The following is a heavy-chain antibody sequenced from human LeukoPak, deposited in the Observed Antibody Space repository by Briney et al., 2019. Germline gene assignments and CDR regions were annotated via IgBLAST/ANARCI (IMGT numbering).Heavy chain of an antibody. CDR3: ARILYYYYYMDV. CDR1: GGSFSGYY. Sequence: SETLSPTCTVFGGSFSGYYWSWIRQPPGKALEWIGEINHSGSTNYNPSLKSRVTISVDKSKNQFSLKLSSVTAADTAVYYCARILYYYYYMDVWGKGTTVTVSS. V-gene: IGHV4-34*01. J-gene: IGHJ6*03. CDR2: INHSGST.